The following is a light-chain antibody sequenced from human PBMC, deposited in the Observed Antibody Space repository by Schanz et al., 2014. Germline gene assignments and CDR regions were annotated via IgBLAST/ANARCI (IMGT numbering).Light chain of an antibody. CDR3: QQYNNWPPWK. CDR1: QSVGSN. V-gene: IGKV3-15*01. Sequence: EIVMTQSPATLSVSPGERATLSCRASQSVGSNLAWYQQKPGRAPRLVIYDASTRATGIPARFSGSGSGTEFTLTISSLQSEDFAVYYCQQYNNWPPWKFGQGTKVEIK. CDR2: DAS. J-gene: IGKJ1*01.